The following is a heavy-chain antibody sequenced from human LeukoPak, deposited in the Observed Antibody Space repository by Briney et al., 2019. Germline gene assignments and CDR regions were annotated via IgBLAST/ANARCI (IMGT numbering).Heavy chain of an antibody. D-gene: IGHD3-22*01. Sequence: ASVKVSCKASGGTFSSYAIGWVRQAPGQGLEWMGRIIPIFGTANYAQKFQGRVTITTDESTSTAYMELSSLRSEDTAVYYCARDNAADYYDSSGYYSLTPFDPWGQGTLVTVSS. V-gene: IGHV1-69*05. CDR3: ARDNAADYYDSSGYYSLTPFDP. CDR1: GGTFSSYA. J-gene: IGHJ5*02. CDR2: IIPIFGTA.